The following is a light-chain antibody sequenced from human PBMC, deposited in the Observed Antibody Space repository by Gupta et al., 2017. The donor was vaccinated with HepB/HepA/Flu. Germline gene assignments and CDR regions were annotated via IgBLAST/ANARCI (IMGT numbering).Light chain of an antibody. CDR2: WAS. V-gene: IGKV4-1*01. J-gene: IGKJ3*01. CDR3: QQYYSSSDWT. Sequence: DIVMTQSPDSLAVSLGERATINCKSSQSVLYSSNNKNYLAWYQQKPGQPPKLLIYWASTRESGVPDRFSGSGSGTDFTLTISSLQAEDVAVYYCQQYYSSSDWTFGPGTKVDIK. CDR1: QSVLYSSNNKNY.